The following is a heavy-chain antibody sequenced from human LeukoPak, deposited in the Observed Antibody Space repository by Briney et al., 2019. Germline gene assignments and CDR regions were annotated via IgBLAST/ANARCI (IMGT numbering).Heavy chain of an antibody. J-gene: IGHJ5*02. V-gene: IGHV4-59*01. CDR1: GGSISSYY. Sequence: PSETLSLTCTVSGGSISSYYWSWIRQPPGKGLEWIGYIYYSGSTNYNPSLKSRVTISVDTSKNQFSLKLSSVTAADTAVYYCARLWFGELFPDAWGQGTLVTISS. D-gene: IGHD3-10*01. CDR3: ARLWFGELFPDA. CDR2: IYYSGST.